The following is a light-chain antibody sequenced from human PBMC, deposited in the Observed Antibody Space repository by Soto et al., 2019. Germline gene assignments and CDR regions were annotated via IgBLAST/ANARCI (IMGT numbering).Light chain of an antibody. CDR1: QSVSSY. CDR3: QQRSNWPLT. CDR2: DAS. Sequence: EIVLTQSPATLSLSPGERATLSCRASQSVSSYLAWYQQKPGQDPRLLIYDASNRATGIPARFSGSGSGPDFTVTISSLEPEGFAVYYCQQRSNWPLTFGGGTKVEIK. V-gene: IGKV3-11*01. J-gene: IGKJ4*01.